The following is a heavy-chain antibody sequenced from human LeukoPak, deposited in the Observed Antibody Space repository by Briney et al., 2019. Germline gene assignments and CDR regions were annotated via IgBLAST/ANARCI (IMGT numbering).Heavy chain of an antibody. D-gene: IGHD3-22*01. Sequence: GGSLRLSCAASGFTFDDYAMHWVRQAPGKGLEWVSGISWNSGSIGYADSVKGRFTISRDSAKNSLYLQMNSLRAEDTALYYCAKAYNYAISGSSFDCWGQGTLVTVSS. CDR3: AKAYNYAISGSSFDC. CDR1: GFTFDDYA. CDR2: ISWNSGSI. V-gene: IGHV3-9*01. J-gene: IGHJ4*02.